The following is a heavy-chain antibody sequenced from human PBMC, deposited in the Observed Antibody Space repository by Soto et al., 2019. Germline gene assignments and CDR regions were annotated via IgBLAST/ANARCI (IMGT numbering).Heavy chain of an antibody. D-gene: IGHD6-13*01. Sequence: SETLSLTWAVYGWSFSCYDWSWIRQPPGKGLEWIGEINHSGSTNYNPSLKSRVTISVDTSKNQFSLKLSSVTAADTAVYYCAKTRSDSSSWYDWFDPWGQGTLVTVSS. J-gene: IGHJ5*02. CDR1: GWSFSCYD. V-gene: IGHV4-34*01. CDR2: INHSGST. CDR3: AKTRSDSSSWYDWFDP.